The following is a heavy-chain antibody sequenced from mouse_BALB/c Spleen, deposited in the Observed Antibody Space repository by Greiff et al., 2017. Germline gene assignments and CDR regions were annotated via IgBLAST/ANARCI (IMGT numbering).Heavy chain of an antibody. Sequence: EVKVEESGGGLVKPGGSLKLSCAASGFTFSSYTMSWVRQTPEKRLEWVATISSGGSYTYYPDSVKGRFTISRDNAKNTLYLQMSSLKSEDTAMYYCTRDLSYWGQGTTLTVSS. CDR3: TRDLSY. J-gene: IGHJ2*01. CDR2: ISSGGSYT. CDR1: GFTFSSYT. V-gene: IGHV5-6-4*01.